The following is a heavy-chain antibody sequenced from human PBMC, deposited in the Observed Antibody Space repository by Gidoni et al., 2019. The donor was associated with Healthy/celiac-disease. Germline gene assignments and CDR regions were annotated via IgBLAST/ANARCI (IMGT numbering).Heavy chain of an antibody. CDR2: IWYDGSNK. Sequence: QVQLVESGGGVVQPGRSLRLSCAASGFTFSSYGMHWVRPAPGKGLEWVAVIWYDGSNKYYADSVKGRFTISRDNSKNTLYLQMNSLRAEDTAVYYCARDSIAAHPYYYYYGMDVWGQGTTVTVSS. J-gene: IGHJ6*02. CDR3: ARDSIAAHPYYYYYGMDV. D-gene: IGHD6-6*01. CDR1: GFTFSSYG. V-gene: IGHV3-33*01.